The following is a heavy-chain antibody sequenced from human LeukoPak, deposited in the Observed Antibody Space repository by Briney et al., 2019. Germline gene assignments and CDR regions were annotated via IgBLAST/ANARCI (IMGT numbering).Heavy chain of an antibody. CDR2: IIPIFGTA. CDR1: GGTFSSYA. J-gene: IGHJ6*03. Sequence: ASVKVSCKASGGTFSSYAISWVRQAPGQGLEWMGGIIPIFGTANYAQKFQGRVTITTDESTSTAYMELSSLRSEDTAVYYCARGAARITMIVVVPSYYYYMDVWGKGPGHRLL. D-gene: IGHD3-22*01. CDR3: ARGAARITMIVVVPSYYYYMDV. V-gene: IGHV1-69*05.